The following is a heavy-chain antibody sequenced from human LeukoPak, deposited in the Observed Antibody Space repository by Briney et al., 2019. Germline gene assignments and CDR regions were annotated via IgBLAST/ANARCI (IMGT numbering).Heavy chain of an antibody. CDR1: GFTFNIYW. J-gene: IGHJ6*02. CDR2: IEQDGSTK. CDR3: ARGGGLDV. Sequence: GGSLRLSCAASGFTFNIYWMAWVRQAPGKGLEWVANIEQDGSTKYYADSVKGRFTISRDNAKNSLYLQMSNLRAEDTAVYFCARGGGLDVWGQGATVTVSS. V-gene: IGHV3-7*03. D-gene: IGHD3-16*01.